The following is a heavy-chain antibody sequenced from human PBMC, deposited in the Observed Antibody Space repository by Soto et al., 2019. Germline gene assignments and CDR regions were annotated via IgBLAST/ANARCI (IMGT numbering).Heavy chain of an antibody. J-gene: IGHJ4*02. D-gene: IGHD4-17*01. CDR1: GCSISSGGYS. CDR2: IYHNGNT. Sequence: PXEALSLTCAVSGCSISSGGYSWSWIRQPPGKGLEWIGYIYHNGNTYYNSSLKSRVTISVDRSKNQFSLNLSSVTAADTAVYYCARTQTYGDYGRYFDSSRQGALATVSS. CDR3: ARTQTYGDYGRYFDS. V-gene: IGHV4-30-2*01.